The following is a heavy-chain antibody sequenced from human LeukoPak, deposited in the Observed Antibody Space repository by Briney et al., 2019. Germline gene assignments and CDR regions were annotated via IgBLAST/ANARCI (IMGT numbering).Heavy chain of an antibody. CDR2: IKQDGSEK. Sequence: GGSLRLSCAASGFTFSSYWMSWVRQAPGKGLEWVANIKQDGSEKYYVDSVKGRFTISRDNAKNSLYLQMNSLRAEDTAVYYCARDLPPYYDFWSAYSLGMDVWGKGTTVTVSS. CDR3: ARDLPPYYDFWSAYSLGMDV. D-gene: IGHD3-3*01. J-gene: IGHJ6*04. V-gene: IGHV3-7*01. CDR1: GFTFSSYW.